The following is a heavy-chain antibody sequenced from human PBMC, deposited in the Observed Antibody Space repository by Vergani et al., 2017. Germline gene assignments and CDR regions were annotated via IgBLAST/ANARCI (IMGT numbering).Heavy chain of an antibody. Sequence: QVQLQESGPGLVKPSQTLSLTCNVSGVSLSNSSYYWSWIRQPAGKGLEWLGRVYISRPTNYNPSLKNRVIMSVDTSKNQFSLKLNSVSAADTAVYYCARSFFDYWSGYQGYYFDYLGQGILVTVSS. D-gene: IGHD3-3*01. V-gene: IGHV4-61*02. CDR3: ARSFFDYWSGYQGYYFDY. CDR1: GVSLSNSSYY. CDR2: VYISRPT. J-gene: IGHJ4*01.